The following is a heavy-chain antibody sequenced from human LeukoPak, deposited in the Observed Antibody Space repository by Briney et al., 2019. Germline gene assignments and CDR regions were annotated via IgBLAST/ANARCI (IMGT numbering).Heavy chain of an antibody. Sequence: ASVKVSCKASGYTFTGYYMHWVRQAPGQGLEWMGWINPNSGGTNYAQEFQGRVTMTRDTSISTAYMELSRLRSDDTAVYYCARGRYYYYGMDVWGQGTTVTVSS. CDR2: INPNSGGT. CDR1: GYTFTGYY. CDR3: ARGRYYYYGMDV. V-gene: IGHV1-2*02. J-gene: IGHJ6*02.